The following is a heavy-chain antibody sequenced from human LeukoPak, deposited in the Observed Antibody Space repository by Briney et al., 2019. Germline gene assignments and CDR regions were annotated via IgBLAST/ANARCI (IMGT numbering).Heavy chain of an antibody. V-gene: IGHV3-74*01. D-gene: IGHD1-26*01. Sequence: GGSLRLSCAASGFTFGSSWMHWVRQAPGKGLVWVSRINSDGSTTTYADSVKGRFTISRDNAKNTLYLQMNSLRADDTAVYYCARAVGGSSDYWGQGTLVTVSS. CDR2: INSDGSTT. CDR3: ARAVGGSSDY. J-gene: IGHJ4*02. CDR1: GFTFGSSW.